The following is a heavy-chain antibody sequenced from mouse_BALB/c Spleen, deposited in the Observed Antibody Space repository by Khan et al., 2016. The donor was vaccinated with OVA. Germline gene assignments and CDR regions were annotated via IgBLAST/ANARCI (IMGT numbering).Heavy chain of an antibody. Sequence: EVQLQESGPGLVKPSQSLSLTCSVTGYSITSGYYWNWIRQFPGNKLEWMGYISYDGSNNYNPYLKNRISITRDTSKNQFFLQLNSVTTEDTATYYCARDYYGNYYFAYWGQGTTLTVSS. CDR3: ARDYYGNYYFAY. D-gene: IGHD2-1*01. CDR2: ISYDGSN. CDR1: GYSITSGYY. J-gene: IGHJ2*01. V-gene: IGHV3-6*02.